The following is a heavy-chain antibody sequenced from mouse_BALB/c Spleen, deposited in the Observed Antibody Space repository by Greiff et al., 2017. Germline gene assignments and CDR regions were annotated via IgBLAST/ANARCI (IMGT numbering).Heavy chain of an antibody. V-gene: IGHV1-18*01. J-gene: IGHJ3*01. CDR3: ARGGNSPAWFAY. CDR2: INPNNGGT. CDR1: GYTFTDYN. Sequence: VQLQQSGPELVKPGASVKIPCKASGYTFTDYNMDWVKQSHGKSLEWIGDINPNNGGTIYNQKFKGKATLTVDKSSSTAYMELRSLTSEDTAVYYCARGGNSPAWFAYWGQGTLVTVSA. D-gene: IGHD2-1*01.